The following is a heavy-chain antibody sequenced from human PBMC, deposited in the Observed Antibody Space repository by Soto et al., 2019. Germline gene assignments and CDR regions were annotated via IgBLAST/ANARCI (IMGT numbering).Heavy chain of an antibody. V-gene: IGHV6-1*01. Sequence: SQTLSLTCAISGDSVSSNSAAWNWIRQSPSRGLEWLGRTYYRSKWYNDYAVSVKSRITINPDTSKNQFSLQLNSVTPEDTAVYYCARDFLIGITGTTRSGYYYYGMDFWGQGIMVTVSS. J-gene: IGHJ6*02. CDR2: TYYRSKWYN. CDR3: ARDFLIGITGTTRSGYYYYGMDF. CDR1: GDSVSSNSAA. D-gene: IGHD1-7*01.